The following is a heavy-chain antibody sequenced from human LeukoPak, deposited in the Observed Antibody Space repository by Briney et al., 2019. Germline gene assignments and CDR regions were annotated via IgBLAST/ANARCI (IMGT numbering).Heavy chain of an antibody. CDR1: GFTFSSYA. Sequence: GGSLRLSCAASGFTFSSYAMSLVRQAPGNRLEWVSVISGSGGSTYYADSVNGRFTISRYNSKSTLYLQMNSLRAEGTAVYYCARVLKWWSPADYWGQGTLVTVSS. J-gene: IGHJ4*02. CDR2: ISGSGGST. V-gene: IGHV3-23*01. D-gene: IGHD3-3*01. CDR3: ARVLKWWSPADY.